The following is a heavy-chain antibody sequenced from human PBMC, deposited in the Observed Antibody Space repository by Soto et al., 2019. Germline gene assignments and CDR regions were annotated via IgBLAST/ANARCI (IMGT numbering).Heavy chain of an antibody. CDR3: AREGVSGEQLERPGGWFDP. D-gene: IGHD1-1*01. V-gene: IGHV1-69*08. CDR1: GGTFSSYT. CDR2: IIPILGIA. Sequence: QVQLVQSGAEVKKPGSSVKVSCKASGGTFSSYTISWVRQAPGQGLEWMGRIIPILGIANYAQKFQGRVTIPADKSTSTAYMELSSLRSEDTAVYYCAREGVSGEQLERPGGWFDPWGQGTLVTVSS. J-gene: IGHJ5*02.